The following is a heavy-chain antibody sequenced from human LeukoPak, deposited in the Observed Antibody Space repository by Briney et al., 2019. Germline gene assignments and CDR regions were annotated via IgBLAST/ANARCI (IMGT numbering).Heavy chain of an antibody. CDR3: ANLYYGY. D-gene: IGHD3-10*01. V-gene: IGHV3-30*18. CDR2: ISYDGSNK. J-gene: IGHJ4*02. CDR1: GFTFSSYG. Sequence: PGGSLRLSCAASGFTFSSYGMHWVRQAPXKGLEWVAVISYDGSNKYYADSVKGRFTISRDNSKNTLYLQMNSLRAEDTAVYYCANLYYGYWGQGTLVTVSS.